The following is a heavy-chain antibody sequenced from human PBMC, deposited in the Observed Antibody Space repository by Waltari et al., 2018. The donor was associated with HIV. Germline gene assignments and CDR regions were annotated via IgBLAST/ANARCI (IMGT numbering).Heavy chain of an antibody. D-gene: IGHD6-13*01. CDR1: GLSFRSYA. CDR3: ATLPPLAAPHRYFQH. J-gene: IGHJ1*01. V-gene: IGHV3-23*01. Sequence: EVQLLESGGGLVQSGGSLRLSCVASGLSFRSYAMSWVRQAPGKGLEWVSTISSSGDGTYHADSVKGRFTISRDNSKNTLYLQMNSLRVEDTAAYYCATLPPLAAPHRYFQHWGQGTLVTVSS. CDR2: ISSSGDGT.